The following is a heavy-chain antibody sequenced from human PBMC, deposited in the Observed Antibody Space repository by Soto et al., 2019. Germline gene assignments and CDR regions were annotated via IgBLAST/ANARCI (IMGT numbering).Heavy chain of an antibody. D-gene: IGHD3-9*01. CDR1: GGSIISYY. V-gene: IGHV4-59*08. CDR3: ARHGDILTGYYITGYFDY. J-gene: IGHJ4*02. Sequence: SETLSLTCTVSGGSIISYYWSWIRQPPGKGLEWIGYIYYSGSTNYNPSLKSRVTISVDTSKNQFSLKLSSVTAADTAVYYCARHGDILTGYYITGYFDYWGQGTLVTVSS. CDR2: IYYSGST.